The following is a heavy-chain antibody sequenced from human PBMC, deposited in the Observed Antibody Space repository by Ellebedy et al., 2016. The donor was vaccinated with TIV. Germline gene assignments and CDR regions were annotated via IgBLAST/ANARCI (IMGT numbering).Heavy chain of an antibody. J-gene: IGHJ6*02. CDR1: GDSIKSYC. CDR2: ICGSGST. Sequence: MPSETLSLTCTVSGDSIKSYCWSWVRQPAGKGLEWIGRICGSGSTNYNPSLKSRVTMSLDTSKSQFSLDLSSVTAADTAIYNCARGPYSSGGYTIDVWGQGTAVTVSS. CDR3: ARGPYSSGGYTIDV. D-gene: IGHD6-25*01. V-gene: IGHV4-4*07.